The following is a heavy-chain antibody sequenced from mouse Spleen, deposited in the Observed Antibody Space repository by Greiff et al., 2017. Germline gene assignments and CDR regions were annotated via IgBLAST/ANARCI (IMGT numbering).Heavy chain of an antibody. J-gene: IGHJ2*01. CDR3: ARSESDGSLFAY. Sequence: QVQLQQSGAELVKPGASVKLSCKASGYTFTSYWMHWVKQRPGQGLEWIGMIHPNSGSTNYNEKFKSKATLTVDKSSSTAYMQLSSLTSEDSAVYYCARSESDGSLFAYWGQGTTLTVSS. V-gene: IGHV1-64*01. D-gene: IGHD2-3*01. CDR2: IHPNSGST. CDR1: GYTFTSYW.